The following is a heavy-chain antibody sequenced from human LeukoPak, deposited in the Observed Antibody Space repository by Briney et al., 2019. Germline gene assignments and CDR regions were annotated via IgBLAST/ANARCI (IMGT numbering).Heavy chain of an antibody. CDR2: IYYSGST. CDR3: ARVGKYCSSGTCYPYHFDY. CDR1: GGSISSNYYY. J-gene: IGHJ4*02. D-gene: IGHD2-15*01. V-gene: IGHV4-30-4*01. Sequence: SETLSLTCTVSGGSISSNYYYWSWIRQPPGKGLEWIGYIYYSGSTYYNPSLKSRVTMSVDTSKNQFSLKLSSVTAADTAVYYCARVGKYCSSGTCYPYHFDYWGQGTVVTVSS.